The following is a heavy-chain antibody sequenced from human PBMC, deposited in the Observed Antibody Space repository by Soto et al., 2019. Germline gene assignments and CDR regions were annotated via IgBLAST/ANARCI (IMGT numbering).Heavy chain of an antibody. CDR2: ISIYNGNT. D-gene: IGHD4-17*01. CDR1: GYTFTSYG. V-gene: IGHV1-18*01. Sequence: ASVKVCCKASGYTFTSYGISWVRQAPGQGLEWMGWISIYNGNTNYAQRLQGRVTMTTDTSTSTAYMELRSLRSDDTAVYYCARDVRSHDYGHYYYGMDVWGQGTTVTVSS. J-gene: IGHJ6*02. CDR3: ARDVRSHDYGHYYYGMDV.